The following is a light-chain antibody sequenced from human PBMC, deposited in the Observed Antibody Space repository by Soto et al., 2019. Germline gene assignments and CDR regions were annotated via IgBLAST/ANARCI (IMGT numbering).Light chain of an antibody. CDR1: QSVSSN. Sequence: EIVMTQSPATLSVSPGERVTLSCRASQSVSSNLVWYQQKPGQAPRLLIYGASTRATGIPARFSGSGSGTEFTLTINSLQSEDFTVYYCQQYNNWVTFGRGTKVEI. CDR3: QQYNNWVT. CDR2: GAS. V-gene: IGKV3-15*01. J-gene: IGKJ4*01.